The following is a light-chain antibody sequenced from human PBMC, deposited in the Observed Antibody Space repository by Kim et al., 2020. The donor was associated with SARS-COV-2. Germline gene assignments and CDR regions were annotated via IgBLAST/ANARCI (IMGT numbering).Light chain of an antibody. J-gene: IGKJ4*01. CDR2: GAS. CDR1: QSVSSN. CDR3: QQYINWPT. Sequence: SVSPGERATRSRRASQSVSSNLAWYQQKPGQTPRLLIYGASTRATGIPARFSGSGSGTEFTLTISSLQSEDFAVYYCQQYINWPTFGGGTKVDIK. V-gene: IGKV3-15*01.